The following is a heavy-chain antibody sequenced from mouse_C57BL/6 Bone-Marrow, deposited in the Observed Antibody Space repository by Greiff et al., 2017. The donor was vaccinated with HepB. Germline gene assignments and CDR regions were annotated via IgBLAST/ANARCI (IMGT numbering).Heavy chain of an antibody. D-gene: IGHD2-3*01. V-gene: IGHV1-82*01. J-gene: IGHJ2*01. Sequence: QVQLKESGPELVKPGASVKISCKASGYAFSSSWMNWVKQRPGKGLEWIGRIYPGDGDTNYNGKFKGKATLTADKSSSTAYMQLSSLTSEDSAVYFCARRGDGYDYWGQGTTLTVSS. CDR2: IYPGDGDT. CDR3: ARRGDGYDY. CDR1: GYAFSSSW.